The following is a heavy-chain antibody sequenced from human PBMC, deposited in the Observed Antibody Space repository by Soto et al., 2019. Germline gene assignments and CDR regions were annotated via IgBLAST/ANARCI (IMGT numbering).Heavy chain of an antibody. V-gene: IGHV4-59*08. Sequence: PSETLSLTCTVSGGSISSYYWSWIRQPPGRGLEWIGYIYYSGSTNYNPSLKSRVTISVDTSKNQFSLKLSSVTAADTAVYYCARHDYCSGVSCYADPRVDYWGHGTLVTLSS. CDR3: ARHDYCSGVSCYADPRVDY. CDR1: GGSISSYY. CDR2: IYYSGST. J-gene: IGHJ4*01. D-gene: IGHD2-15*01.